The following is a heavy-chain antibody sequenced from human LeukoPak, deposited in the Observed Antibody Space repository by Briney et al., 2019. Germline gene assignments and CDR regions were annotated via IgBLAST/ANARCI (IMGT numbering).Heavy chain of an antibody. CDR3: ARGVGSGWYSPYYYYMDV. J-gene: IGHJ6*03. Sequence: PSETLSLTCTVSGGSISSYYWSWIRQPPGKGLEWIGYIHYSGSTSYNPSLKSRVTISVDTSKNQFSLKLSSVTAADTAVYYCARGVGSGWYSPYYYYMDVWGKGTTVTVSS. V-gene: IGHV4-59*01. CDR2: IHYSGST. D-gene: IGHD6-19*01. CDR1: GGSISSYY.